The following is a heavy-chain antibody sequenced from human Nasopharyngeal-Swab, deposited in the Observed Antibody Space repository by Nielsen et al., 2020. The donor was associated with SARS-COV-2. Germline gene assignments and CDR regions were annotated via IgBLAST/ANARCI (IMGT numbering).Heavy chain of an antibody. Sequence: SETLSLTCTVSGASVSGFYWSWLRQAPGKGLEWVGYIYDSDNTNHNPSLDRRVTMSVDTSKNQFSLDLSSVTAADTAVYYCARSSAQEAGHYYYYYDMNVWGQGTTVTVSS. D-gene: IGHD6-25*01. CDR3: ARSSAQEAGHYYYYYDMNV. CDR1: GASVSGFY. CDR2: IYDSDNT. J-gene: IGHJ6*02. V-gene: IGHV4-59*08.